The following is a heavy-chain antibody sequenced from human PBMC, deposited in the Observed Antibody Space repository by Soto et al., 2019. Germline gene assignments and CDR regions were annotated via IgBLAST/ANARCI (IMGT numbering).Heavy chain of an antibody. V-gene: IGHV1-18*04. D-gene: IGHD3-9*01. Sequence: QVQRVQSGAEVKKPGASVKVSCKASGNIFTSNGFSWVRQAPGQGPEWMGWISAYNGNTNYVQKFQGRVTMTTDTSTRTAYMELRSLRSDDTAVYYCARVPHNFNWVPYGLDVWGQGTTVIVSS. CDR2: ISAYNGNT. CDR1: GNIFTSNG. J-gene: IGHJ6*02. CDR3: ARVPHNFNWVPYGLDV.